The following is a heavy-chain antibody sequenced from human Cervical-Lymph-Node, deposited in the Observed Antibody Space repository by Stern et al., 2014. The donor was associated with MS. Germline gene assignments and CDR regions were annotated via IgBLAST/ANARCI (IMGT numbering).Heavy chain of an antibody. CDR1: GGTFSHSD. CDR2: IIPIIGTA. Sequence: PLVQSGAGVQKPWASVKVSCTSSGGTFSHSDISWVRQAPGQGLEWMGGIIPIIGTANYAQKYQGRVTITADESTSTAYMELSSLRSEDTAIYYCALGGFGHYFEYWGQGTLVTVSS. D-gene: IGHD3-10*01. CDR3: ALGGFGHYFEY. J-gene: IGHJ4*02. V-gene: IGHV1-69*01.